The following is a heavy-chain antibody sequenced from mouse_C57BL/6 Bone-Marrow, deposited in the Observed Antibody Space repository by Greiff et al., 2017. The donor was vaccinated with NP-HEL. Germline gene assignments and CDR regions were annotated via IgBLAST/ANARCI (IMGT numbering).Heavy chain of an antibody. V-gene: IGHV1-81*01. CDR1: GYTFTSYG. CDR3: ARYLSETGTGYYFDY. CDR2: IYPRSGNT. J-gene: IGHJ2*01. Sequence: QVQLQQSGAELARPGASVKLSCKASGYTFTSYGISWVKQRTGQGLEWIGEIYPRSGNTYYNEKFKGKATLTADKSSSTAYMELRSLTSEDSAVYFCARYLSETGTGYYFDYWGQGTTLTVSS. D-gene: IGHD4-1*01.